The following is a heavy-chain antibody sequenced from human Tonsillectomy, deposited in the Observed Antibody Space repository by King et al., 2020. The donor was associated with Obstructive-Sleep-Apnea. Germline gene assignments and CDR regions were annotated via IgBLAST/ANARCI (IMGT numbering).Heavy chain of an antibody. CDR2: IYFSGTT. J-gene: IGHJ4*02. V-gene: IGHV4-39*07. CDR3: AKDEADMEGLAGVFDY. Sequence: QLQESGPGLVKPSETLSLTCTVSGVSVSTITYYWAWIRQPPGKGLEWIGSIYFSGTTYYNPSLQSRVTISVDTSKNTFSLKLSSVTAADMAVYYCAKDEADMEGLAGVFDYWGQGALVTVSS. CDR1: GVSVSTITYY. D-gene: IGHD2-15*01.